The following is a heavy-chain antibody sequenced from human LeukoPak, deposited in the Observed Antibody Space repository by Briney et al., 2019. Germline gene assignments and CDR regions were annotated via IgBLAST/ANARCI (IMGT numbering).Heavy chain of an antibody. CDR3: AGGARYSGYDHDAFDI. CDR2: ISSGGSTI. V-gene: IGHV3-11*01. D-gene: IGHD5-12*01. Sequence: GGSLRLSCAASGFTFSDYYKSWIRQAPGKGLEWVSYISSGGSTIYYADSVKGRFTISRDNAKNSLYLQMNSLRAEDTAVYYCAGGARYSGYDHDAFDIWGQGTMVTVSS. J-gene: IGHJ3*02. CDR1: GFTFSDYY.